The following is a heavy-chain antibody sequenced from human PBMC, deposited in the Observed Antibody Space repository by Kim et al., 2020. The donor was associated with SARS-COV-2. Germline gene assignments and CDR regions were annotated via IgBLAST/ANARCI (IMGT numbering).Heavy chain of an antibody. V-gene: IGHV4-39*01. Sequence: SETLSLTCSVSGGSIGNSAYYWVWIRQPPGRGLEWVGSFHTSGTYYSPSLKSRVTISAVTSENQFSLRLASVTAADTAVYYCARLDSSNCPFDFWGRGSLVTVSS. D-gene: IGHD6-13*01. CDR1: GGSIGNSAYY. J-gene: IGHJ4*02. CDR3: ARLDSSNCPFDF. CDR2: FHTSGT.